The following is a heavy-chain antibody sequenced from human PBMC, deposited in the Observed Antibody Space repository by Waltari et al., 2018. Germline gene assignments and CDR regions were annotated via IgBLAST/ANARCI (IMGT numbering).Heavy chain of an antibody. V-gene: IGHV3-30*18. D-gene: IGHD6-6*01. CDR1: GLNFKQND. Sequence: QVYLVESGGGVVQPGSSLSLSCVDSGLNFKQNDRHWVRQAPGKGLEWVAVIWYDGSNKYYADSVRGRFTISRDNSRNTMYLQMNSLRVEDTAVYYCVKGGWYGSSSNGDSWGQGTLVSVSS. CDR3: VKGGWYGSSSNGDS. J-gene: IGHJ4*02. CDR2: IWYDGSNK.